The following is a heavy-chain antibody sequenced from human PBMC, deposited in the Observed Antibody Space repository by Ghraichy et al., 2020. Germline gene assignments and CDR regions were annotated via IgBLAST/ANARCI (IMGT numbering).Heavy chain of an antibody. CDR1: GFTFSSYW. Sequence: GGSLRLSCAASGFTFSSYWMSWVRQAPGKGLEWVANIKQDGSEKYYVDSVKGRFTISRDNAKNSLYLQMNSLRAEDTAVYYCAIPYDFWSGYGMDVWGQGTTVTVSS. D-gene: IGHD3-3*01. CDR3: AIPYDFWSGYGMDV. J-gene: IGHJ6*02. CDR2: IKQDGSEK. V-gene: IGHV3-7*03.